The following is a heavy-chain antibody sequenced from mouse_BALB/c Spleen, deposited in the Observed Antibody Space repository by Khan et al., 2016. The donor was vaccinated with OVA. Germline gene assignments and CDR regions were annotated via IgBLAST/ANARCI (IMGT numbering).Heavy chain of an antibody. D-gene: IGHD1-1*02. V-gene: IGHV3-2*02. J-gene: IGHJ2*02. Sequence: EVELVESGPGLVKPSQSLSLTCTVTGYSITSDYAWNWLRQFPGNKLEWMGFISYSGNTKYTPSLKSRFSITRDTSKNQFFLQLNSVTTEDTATYYCARVYGGDFDYWGQGTSLTVSS. CDR1: GYSITSDYA. CDR3: ARVYGGDFDY. CDR2: ISYSGNT.